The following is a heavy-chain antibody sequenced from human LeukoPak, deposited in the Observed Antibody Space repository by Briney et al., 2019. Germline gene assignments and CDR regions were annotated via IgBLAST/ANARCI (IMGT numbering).Heavy chain of an antibody. Sequence: GRSLRPSCAASGFTFSTYGMHWVRQAPGKGLEWVAVVWYDGSNIHYVDSVKGRFTISRDNSKSTLYLQMNSLTAEDTAVYYCARGGYSGTYYFDYWGQGTLVTVSS. V-gene: IGHV3-33*01. J-gene: IGHJ4*02. CDR1: GFTFSTYG. CDR3: ARGGYSGTYYFDY. D-gene: IGHD1-26*01. CDR2: VWYDGSNI.